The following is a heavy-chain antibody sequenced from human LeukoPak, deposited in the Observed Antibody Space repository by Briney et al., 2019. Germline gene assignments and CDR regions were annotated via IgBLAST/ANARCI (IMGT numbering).Heavy chain of an antibody. J-gene: IGHJ6*02. Sequence: GGSLRLSCAASGFTVSNNYMTWVRQAPGKGLEWVSVIHSGDSTYYADSVKGRFTISRDNSKNTLYLQMNSLRAEDTAVYYCAREGPHSSRYYYYGMDVRGQGTTVTVSS. CDR3: AREGPHSSRYYYYGMDV. CDR1: GFTVSNNY. D-gene: IGHD2-21*01. V-gene: IGHV3-53*01. CDR2: IHSGDST.